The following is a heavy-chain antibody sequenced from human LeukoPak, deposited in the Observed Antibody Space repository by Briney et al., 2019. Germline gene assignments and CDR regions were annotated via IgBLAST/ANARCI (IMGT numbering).Heavy chain of an antibody. CDR2: ISSSSSYI. CDR1: GFTFSSYS. CDR3: ARERQQLGLDY. D-gene: IGHD6-13*01. Sequence: GGSLRFSCAASGFTFSSYSMNWVRQAPGKGLEWVSSISSSSSYIYYADSVKGRFTISRDSAKNSLYLQMNSLRAEDTAVYYCARERQQLGLDYWGQGTLVTVSS. V-gene: IGHV3-21*01. J-gene: IGHJ4*02.